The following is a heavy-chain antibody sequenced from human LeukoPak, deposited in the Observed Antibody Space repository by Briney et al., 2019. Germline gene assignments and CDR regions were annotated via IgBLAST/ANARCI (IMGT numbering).Heavy chain of an antibody. V-gene: IGHV1-69*01. D-gene: IGHD3-9*01. CDR2: IIPIFGAA. CDR1: GGTFSSYA. Sequence: SVKVSCKASGGTFSSYAISWVRQAPGQGLEWMGGIIPIFGAANYAQKFQGRVTITADESTSTAYMELSSLRSEDTAVYYCARDSRYPTVAFDIWGQGTMVTVSS. J-gene: IGHJ3*02. CDR3: ARDSRYPTVAFDI.